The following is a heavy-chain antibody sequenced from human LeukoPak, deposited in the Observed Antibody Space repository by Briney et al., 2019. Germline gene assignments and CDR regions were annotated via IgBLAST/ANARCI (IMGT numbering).Heavy chain of an antibody. CDR1: GFTFSSYS. Sequence: PGGSLRLSCAASGFTFSSYSMNWVRQAPGKGLEWVSSISSSSSYIYYADSVKGRFTISRDNAKNSLYLQMNSLRAEDTAVYYCASVVVPAAILPYFGYWGQGTLVTVSS. V-gene: IGHV3-21*01. CDR3: ASVVVPAAILPYFGY. D-gene: IGHD2-2*01. CDR2: ISSSSSYI. J-gene: IGHJ4*02.